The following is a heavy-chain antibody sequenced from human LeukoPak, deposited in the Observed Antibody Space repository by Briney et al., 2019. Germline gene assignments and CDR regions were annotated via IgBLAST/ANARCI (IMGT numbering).Heavy chain of an antibody. Sequence: PGGSLRLSCTASGFTFGDYAMSWFRQAPGKGLEWVGFIRSKAYGGTTEYAASVKGRFTISRDDSKSIAYLQMNSLKTEDTAVYYCTSLVPAAKTFDYWGQGTLVTVSS. CDR3: TSLVPAAKTFDY. D-gene: IGHD2-2*01. V-gene: IGHV3-49*03. J-gene: IGHJ4*02. CDR1: GFTFGDYA. CDR2: IRSKAYGGTT.